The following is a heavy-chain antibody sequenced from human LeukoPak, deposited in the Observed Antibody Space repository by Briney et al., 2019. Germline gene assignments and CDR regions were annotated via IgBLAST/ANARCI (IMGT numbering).Heavy chain of an antibody. CDR1: GFTFSSYA. CDR2: ISYDGSNK. CDR3: ARATDNGQGPSTAY. D-gene: IGHD5/OR15-5a*01. V-gene: IGHV3-30-3*01. J-gene: IGHJ4*02. Sequence: GGSLRLSCAASGFTFSSYAMHWVRQAPGKGLEWVAVISYDGSNKYYADSVKGRFTISRDNSKNTLYLQMNSLRAEDTAVYYCARATDNGQGPSTAYWGQGTLVTVS.